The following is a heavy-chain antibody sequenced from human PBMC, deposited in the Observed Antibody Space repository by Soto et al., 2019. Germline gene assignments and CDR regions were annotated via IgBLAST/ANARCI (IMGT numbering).Heavy chain of an antibody. CDR1: GYTFTGYY. CDR3: ARQLHDTAMVYCYGKDF. CDR2: IIPIFGTA. Sequence: SVKVSCKASGYTFTGYYMHWVRQAPGQGLEWMGWIIPIFGTANYAQKFQGRVTITADKSTSTAYMELSSLRSEDTAVYYCARQLHDTAMVYCYGKDFWGQGTTVPVSS. J-gene: IGHJ6*02. D-gene: IGHD5-18*01. V-gene: IGHV1-69*06.